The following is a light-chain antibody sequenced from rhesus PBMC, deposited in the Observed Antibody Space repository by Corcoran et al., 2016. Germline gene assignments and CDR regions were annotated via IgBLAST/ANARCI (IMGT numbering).Light chain of an antibody. CDR1: QSVSSY. Sequence: QVILTQSPATLSLSPGERATLSCRASQSVSSYLAWYQQKPGQAPRLLIYGASSRCTGIPDRVSGSGSGTDFTLTISSLEPEDVGVYHCYQHSSGYSFGQGTKVEIK. V-gene: IGKV3-10*01. J-gene: IGKJ2*01. CDR3: YQHSSGYS. CDR2: GAS.